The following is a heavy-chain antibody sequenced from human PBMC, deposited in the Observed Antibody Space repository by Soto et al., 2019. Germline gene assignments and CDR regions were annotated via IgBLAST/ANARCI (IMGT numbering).Heavy chain of an antibody. V-gene: IGHV3-21*01. CDR2: ISSSSSYI. D-gene: IGHD3-3*01. CDR1: GFTFSSYS. CDR3: AREGGYYDFWSDNYYYYGMDV. J-gene: IGHJ6*02. Sequence: EVQLVESGGGLVKPGGSLRLSCAASGFTFSSYSMNWVRQAPGKGLEWVSSISSSSSYIYYADSVKGRFTISRDNAKNSLYLQMNSLRAEDTAVYYCAREGGYYDFWSDNYYYYGMDVWGQGTTVTVSS.